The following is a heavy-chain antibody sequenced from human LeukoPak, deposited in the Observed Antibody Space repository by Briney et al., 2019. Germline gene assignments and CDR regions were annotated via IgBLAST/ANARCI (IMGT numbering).Heavy chain of an antibody. Sequence: ASVKVSCKASGYTFTSYDINWVRQATGQGLEWMGWMNPNSGNTGYAQKFQGRVTMTRNTSISTAYMELSSLRSEDTAVYYCAREYYYDSSGYYYGDYCYYIDVWGKGTTVTVSS. J-gene: IGHJ6*03. CDR2: MNPNSGNT. CDR1: GYTFTSYD. D-gene: IGHD3-22*01. V-gene: IGHV1-8*01. CDR3: AREYYYDSSGYYYGDYCYYIDV.